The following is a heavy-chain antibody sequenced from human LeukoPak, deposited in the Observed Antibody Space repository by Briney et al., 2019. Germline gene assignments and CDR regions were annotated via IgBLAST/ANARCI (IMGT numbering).Heavy chain of an antibody. CDR3: ARGYASAWCDY. CDR1: GFTFSSYE. Sequence: QPGGSPRLSCAGSGFTFSSYEMNWARQAPGKGLEWVSYISSRGDTIYYADSVRGRFTLYRDNAKNSLYLQMNSLRAEDTAVYYCARGYASAWCDYWGQGATLTVSS. D-gene: IGHD6-19*01. J-gene: IGHJ4*02. CDR2: ISSRGDTI. V-gene: IGHV3-48*03.